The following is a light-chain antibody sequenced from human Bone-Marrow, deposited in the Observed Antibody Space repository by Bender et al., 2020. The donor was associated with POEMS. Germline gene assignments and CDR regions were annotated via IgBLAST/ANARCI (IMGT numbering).Light chain of an antibody. V-gene: IGLV2-23*01. Sequence: QSVLTRPPSASGTPGQRVTISCSGTSSDVGSYNLVSWYQQHPGKAPKLMIYEGSKRPSGVSNRFSGSKSGNTASLTISGLQAEDGADYYCCSYAGRIWVFGGGTKLTVL. CDR3: CSYAGRIWV. J-gene: IGLJ3*02. CDR1: SSDVGSYNL. CDR2: EGS.